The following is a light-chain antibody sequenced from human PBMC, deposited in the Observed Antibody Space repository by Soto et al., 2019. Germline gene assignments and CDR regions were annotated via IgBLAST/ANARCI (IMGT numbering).Light chain of an antibody. J-gene: IGLJ1*01. CDR3: CSYAGTNTFV. Sequence: QSALTQPASVSGSPGQSITISRTGTSSDVGSYNLVSWYQQHPGKAPKLMIYEGNKRPSGVSNRFSGSKSANTASLTISGLQTADEADYYCCSYAGTNTFVFGTGTKVTVL. CDR2: EGN. CDR1: SSDVGSYNL. V-gene: IGLV2-23*01.